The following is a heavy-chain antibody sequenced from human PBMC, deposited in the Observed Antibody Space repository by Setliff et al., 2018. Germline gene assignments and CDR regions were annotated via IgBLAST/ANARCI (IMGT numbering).Heavy chain of an antibody. V-gene: IGHV4-34*01. CDR3: ARGWGSGWSKEGAFDI. CDR2: INHSGST. D-gene: IGHD6-19*01. CDR1: GGSFSGYY. Sequence: PSETLSLTCAVYGGSFSGYYWSWIRQPPGKGLEWIGEINHSGSTNYNLSLKSRVTISVDTSKNQFSLKLSSVTAADTAVYYCARGWGSGWSKEGAFDIWGQGTMVTVSS. J-gene: IGHJ3*02.